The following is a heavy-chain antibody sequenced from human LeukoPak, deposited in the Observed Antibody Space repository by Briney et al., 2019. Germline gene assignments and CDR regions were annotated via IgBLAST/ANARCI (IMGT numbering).Heavy chain of an antibody. V-gene: IGHV3-49*03. CDR2: IRSKAYGGTT. CDR3: TRDNGDYVFDY. J-gene: IGHJ4*02. CDR1: GFTFGDYA. Sequence: TGGSLRLSGTASGFTFGDYAVSWFRQAPGKGLEWVGFIRSKAYGGTTEYAASVKGRFTISRDDSKSIAYLQMNSLKTEDTAVYYCTRDNGDYVFDYWGQGTLVTVSS. D-gene: IGHD4-17*01.